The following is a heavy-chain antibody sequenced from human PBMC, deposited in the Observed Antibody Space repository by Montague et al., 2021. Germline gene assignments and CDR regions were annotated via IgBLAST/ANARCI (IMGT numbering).Heavy chain of an antibody. CDR3: AVGSESAWELLHH. Sequence: SETLSLTCTVSGDSISSKYFWSWVRQPLGKGLEWIGEIYHGTTSYSPSLKGRLTVSMDTSKNQFSLKLSSATAADTAIYYCAVGSESAWELLHHWGQGILVTVSS. V-gene: IGHV4-4*02. D-gene: IGHD1-26*01. CDR1: GDSISSKYF. CDR2: IYHGTT. J-gene: IGHJ5*02.